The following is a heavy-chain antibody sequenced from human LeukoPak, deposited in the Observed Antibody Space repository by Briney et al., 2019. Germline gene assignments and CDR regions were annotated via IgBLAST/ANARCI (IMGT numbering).Heavy chain of an antibody. CDR1: GGSFSGYY. CDR2: INHSGST. J-gene: IGHJ4*02. D-gene: IGHD3-22*01. CDR3: ARPYDRTDY. Sequence: SETLSLTCAVYGGSFSGYYWSWIRQPPGKGLEWIGEINHSGSTNYNPSLKSRVTISVDTSKNQFSLKLSSVTAADTAVYYCARPYDRTDYWGQRTLVTVSS. V-gene: IGHV4-34*01.